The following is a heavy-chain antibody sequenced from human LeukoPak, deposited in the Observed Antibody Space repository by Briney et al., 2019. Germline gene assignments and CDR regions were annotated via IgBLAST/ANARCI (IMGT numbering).Heavy chain of an antibody. CDR3: ARDSSYYYDSSGYYYGLDY. CDR1: GFTFSSYE. CDR2: ISSSGSTI. D-gene: IGHD3-22*01. V-gene: IGHV3-48*03. J-gene: IGHJ4*02. Sequence: PGGSLRLSCAASGFTFSSYEMNWVRQAPGKGLEWVSYISSSGSTIYYADSVKGRFTISRDNAKNSLYLQMNSLRAEDTAVYYCARDSSYYYDSSGYYYGLDYWGQGTLVTVSS.